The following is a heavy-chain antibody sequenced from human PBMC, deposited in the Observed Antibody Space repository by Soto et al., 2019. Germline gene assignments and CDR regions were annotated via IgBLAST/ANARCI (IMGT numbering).Heavy chain of an antibody. V-gene: IGHV3-21*06. CDR1: GVTFTRYS. J-gene: IGHJ4*02. CDR3: ARESEDLTSNFDY. Sequence: GGSLRLSCAASGVTFTRYSMNWVCQAPGKGLEWVSSISSTTNYIYYGDPMKGRFTISRDNPKNSLYLEMNSLRDEDTAVYYCARESEDLTSNFDYWGQGTLVTVSS. CDR2: ISSTTNYI.